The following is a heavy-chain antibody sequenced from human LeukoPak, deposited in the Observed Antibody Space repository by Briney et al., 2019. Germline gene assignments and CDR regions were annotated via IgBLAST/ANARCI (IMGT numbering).Heavy chain of an antibody. V-gene: IGHV4-59*01. CDR2: IYYSGST. D-gene: IGHD5-24*01. CDR1: GGSISSYY. CDR3: ARAEGYNDYYYYGMDV. J-gene: IGHJ6*02. Sequence: PSETLSLTCTVSGGSISSYYWSWIRQPPGKGLEWIGYIYYSGSTNYNPSLKSRVTISVDTSKNQFSLKLSSVTAADTAVYYCARAEGYNDYYYYGMDVWGQGTTVTVSS.